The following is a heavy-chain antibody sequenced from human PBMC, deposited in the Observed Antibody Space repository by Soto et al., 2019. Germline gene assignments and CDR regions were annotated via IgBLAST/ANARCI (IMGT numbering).Heavy chain of an antibody. V-gene: IGHV3-30*18. CDR1: GFTFSSYG. D-gene: IGHD5-18*01. J-gene: IGHJ5*02. CDR3: AKDISAGYSYGHVT. Sequence: GGSLRLSCAASGFTFSSYGMHWVRQAPGKGLEWVAVISYDGSNKYYADSVKGRFTISRDNSKNTLYLQMNSLRAEDTAVYYCAKDISAGYSYGHVTWGQGTLVTVSS. CDR2: ISYDGSNK.